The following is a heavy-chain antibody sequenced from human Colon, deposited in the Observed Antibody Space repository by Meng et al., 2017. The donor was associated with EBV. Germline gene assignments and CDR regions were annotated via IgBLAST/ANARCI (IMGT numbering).Heavy chain of an antibody. Sequence: QGRLQVSGPGLVKPSQTLSLTCTVSAGSINSGDYYWSWIRQPPGKGLEWIGYIYYTGSTYYNPSLKSRVTISMDTSKNQFSLRLSSVTAADTAVYYCARNYYFDYWGQGTLVTVSS. V-gene: IGHV4-30-4*01. CDR3: ARNYYFDY. CDR1: AGSINSGDYY. CDR2: IYYTGST. J-gene: IGHJ4*02.